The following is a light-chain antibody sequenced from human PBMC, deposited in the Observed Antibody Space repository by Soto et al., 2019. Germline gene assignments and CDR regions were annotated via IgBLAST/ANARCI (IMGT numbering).Light chain of an antibody. CDR2: DVN. V-gene: IGLV2-14*01. Sequence: QSALTQPASVSGSPGQSITISCTGTSSDVDGYNYVSWYQYHPGKAPKLMIYDVNNRPSGVSNRFSGSKSGNTASLTISGLQAEDEADYYCSSFTISRNTVIFGGGTPLTVL. CDR1: SSDVDGYNY. J-gene: IGLJ2*01. CDR3: SSFTISRNTVI.